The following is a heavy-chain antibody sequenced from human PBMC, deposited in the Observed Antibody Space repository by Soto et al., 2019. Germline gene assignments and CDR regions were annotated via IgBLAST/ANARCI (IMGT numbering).Heavy chain of an antibody. J-gene: IGHJ4*02. CDR2: IYHSRNT. V-gene: IGHV4-61*01. CDR3: ARDRRGWGSRYFDF. D-gene: IGHD7-27*01. Sequence: SETLSLTCSVSGGSVSSDNYYWSWIRQPPGRGLEWIGYIYHSRNTNYNPSLKSRLAISVDTSKNQFSLRLTSVTAADTAVYYCARDRRGWGSRYFDFWGQGTLVTVTS. CDR1: GGSVSSDNYY.